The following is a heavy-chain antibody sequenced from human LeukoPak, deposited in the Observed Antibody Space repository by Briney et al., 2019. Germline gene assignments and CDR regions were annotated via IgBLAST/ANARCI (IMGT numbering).Heavy chain of an antibody. Sequence: GGSLRLSCAASGFTFSTYGMSWVRQAPGKGLEWVSGISGSGGSRFYTDSVKGRFTISRDNSKNTFYLQLNTLRAEDTAVYYCARDSLRAALHYMDVWGKGATVTVSS. V-gene: IGHV3-23*01. CDR2: ISGSGGSR. CDR3: ARDSLRAALHYMDV. CDR1: GFTFSTYG. J-gene: IGHJ6*03. D-gene: IGHD4-11*01.